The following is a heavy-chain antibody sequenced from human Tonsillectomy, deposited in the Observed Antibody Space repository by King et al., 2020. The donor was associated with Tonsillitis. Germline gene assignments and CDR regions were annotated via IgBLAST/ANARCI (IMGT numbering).Heavy chain of an antibody. CDR3: GRGRVTAAGIIVVAGFN. Sequence: VQLVESGGSWVNPGGSLRLSCSASGFTFADYCMSWFRQAPGKGLEWVGFIRGKPFRGTRQYAASVKGRFSISRDDSNGIVYLQMNSLKTEDSGMYYCGRGRVTAAGIIVVAGFNGGQGTLVTVPS. CDR1: GFTFADYC. J-gene: IGHJ1*01. D-gene: IGHD2-15*01. V-gene: IGHV3-49*05. CDR2: IRGKPFRGTR.